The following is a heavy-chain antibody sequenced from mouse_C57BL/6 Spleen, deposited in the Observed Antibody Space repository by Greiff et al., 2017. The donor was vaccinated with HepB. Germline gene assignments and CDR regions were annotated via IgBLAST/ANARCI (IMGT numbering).Heavy chain of an antibody. CDR3: ARRDLINLYYFDY. CDR2: ISYDGSN. V-gene: IGHV3-6*01. D-gene: IGHD2-4*01. CDR1: GYSITSGYY. Sequence: EVQLQESGPGLVKPSQSLSLTCSVTGYSITSGYYWNWIRQFPGNKLEWMGYISYDGSNNYNPSLKNRISITRDTSKNQFFLKLNSVTTEDTATYYCARRDLINLYYFDYWGQGTTLTVSS. J-gene: IGHJ2*01.